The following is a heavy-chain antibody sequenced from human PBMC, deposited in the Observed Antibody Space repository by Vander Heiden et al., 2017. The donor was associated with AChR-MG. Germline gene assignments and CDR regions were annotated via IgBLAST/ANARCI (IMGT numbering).Heavy chain of an antibody. D-gene: IGHD3-22*01. J-gene: IGHJ4*02. V-gene: IGHV3-15*01. CDR3: VRRYYYDNSGHSHYDY. CDR2: IKSKTDGGTA. Sequence: EVQLVESGGDLVKPGGSLTLSCAASGFTFSQARLSWVRQAPGKGLEWIGRIKSKTDGGTADYAAPVKSRFTISRDDSKNTLYLQMKSLETEDTAVYHCVRRYYYDNSGHSHYDYWGQGTLVTVSS. CDR1: GFTFSQAR.